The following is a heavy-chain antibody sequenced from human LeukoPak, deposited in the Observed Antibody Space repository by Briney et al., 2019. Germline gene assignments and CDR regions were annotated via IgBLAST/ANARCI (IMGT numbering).Heavy chain of an antibody. CDR2: ISSSGSTI. V-gene: IGHV3-11*04. CDR3: ARDLISSISRGWFHP. D-gene: IGHD2-2*01. J-gene: IGHJ5*02. CDR1: GFRFEDYA. Sequence: GGSLRLSCRASGFRFEDYAFSWFRQAPGKGLEWVSYISSSGSTIYYADSVKGRFTISRDNAKNSLYLQMNSLRAEDAAVYYCARDLISSISRGWFHPWGQGTLVTVSS.